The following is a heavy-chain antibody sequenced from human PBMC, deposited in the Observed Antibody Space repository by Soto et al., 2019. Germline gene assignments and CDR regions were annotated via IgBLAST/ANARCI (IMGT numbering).Heavy chain of an antibody. CDR1: GYTFTSYY. CDR2: INPSGGST. Sequence: QVQLVQSGAEVKKPGASVKISCKASGYTFTSYYMHWVRQAPGQGLEWMGIINPSGGSTNYAQKLQGRVAMTRYTSTSTVYMALNSLRSEDTAMYYCARPPYPGCINAVCYPLDYWGQGTLVTVSS. V-gene: IGHV1-46*01. J-gene: IGHJ4*02. D-gene: IGHD2-8*01. CDR3: ARPPYPGCINAVCYPLDY.